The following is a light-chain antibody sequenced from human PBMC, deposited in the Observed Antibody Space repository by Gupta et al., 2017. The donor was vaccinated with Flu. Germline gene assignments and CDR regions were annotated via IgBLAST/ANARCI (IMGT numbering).Light chain of an antibody. CDR1: TSNSGNNY. J-gene: IGLJ3*02. CDR2: END. CDR3: ETWDSRLSIGV. Sequence: TMSCSGSTSNSGNNYVCWYQQFPGTVPNVLIYENDKRPSGIPDRFSGAKSGTSATLDTTGLQPGDEADYYCETWDSRLSIGVFGGRTKLTVL. V-gene: IGLV1-51*01.